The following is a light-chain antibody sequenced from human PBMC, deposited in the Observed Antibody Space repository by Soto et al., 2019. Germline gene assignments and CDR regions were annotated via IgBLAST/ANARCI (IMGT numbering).Light chain of an antibody. J-gene: IGLJ2*01. V-gene: IGLV2-23*01. CDR1: SSDVGIYNL. Sequence: QSALTQPASVSGSPGRSITISCTGTSSDVGIYNLVSWYQQHPGKAPKLMIYEGSKRPSGVSIRFSGSKSGNTASLTISGLQAEDEADYYCCSYAGRSTLVFGGGTKLTVL. CDR3: CSYAGRSTLV. CDR2: EGS.